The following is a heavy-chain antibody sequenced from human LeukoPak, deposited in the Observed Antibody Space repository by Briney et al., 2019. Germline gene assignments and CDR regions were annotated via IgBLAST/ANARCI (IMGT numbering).Heavy chain of an antibody. CDR3: ARAERAAAGTFGANWYFDL. V-gene: IGHV3-11*01. D-gene: IGHD6-13*01. J-gene: IGHJ2*01. Sequence: GGSLRLSCVASGFTFSDYYMNWIRQAPGKGLEWVSFIRSSGTITYYADSVKGRFTISGDNAKNSLYLQMNSLRAEDTAVYYCARAERAAAGTFGANWYFDLWGRGTLVTVSS. CDR1: GFTFSDYY. CDR2: IRSSGTIT.